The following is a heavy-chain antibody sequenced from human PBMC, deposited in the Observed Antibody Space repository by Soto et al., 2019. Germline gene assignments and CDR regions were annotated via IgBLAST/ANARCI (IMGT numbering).Heavy chain of an antibody. CDR1: GGTFSSYA. Sequence: QVQLVQSGAEVKKPGSSVKVSCKASGGTFSSYAINWVRQAPGQGLEWMGGIIRIFGTPDYAQRFQGRVTITADESTSTAYMVLSSLTSEDTGVYYCARQGSNEYYYYGMDVWGQGTTVTVSS. J-gene: IGHJ6*02. D-gene: IGHD3-10*01. CDR2: IIRIFGTP. CDR3: ARQGSNEYYYYGMDV. V-gene: IGHV1-69*12.